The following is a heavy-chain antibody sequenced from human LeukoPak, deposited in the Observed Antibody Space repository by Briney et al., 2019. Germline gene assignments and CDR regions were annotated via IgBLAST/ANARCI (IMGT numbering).Heavy chain of an antibody. CDR1: GFTFGSYG. CDR2: ILHDGSNK. V-gene: IGHV3-30*03. J-gene: IGHJ4*02. CDR3: ATLSGDSHGYDY. Sequence: LSGGSLRLSCAASGFTFGSYGMSWVRQAPGKGLEWVAVILHDGSNKQYADSVKGRFTISRDNSKNTLYLQINSLRAEDTAVYYCATLSGDSHGYDYWGLGTLVTVSS. D-gene: IGHD5-18*01.